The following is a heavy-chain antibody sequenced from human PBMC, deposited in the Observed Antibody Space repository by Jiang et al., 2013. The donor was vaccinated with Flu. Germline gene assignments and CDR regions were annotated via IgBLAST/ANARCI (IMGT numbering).Heavy chain of an antibody. CDR1: GGSISSYY. Sequence: LLKPSETLSLTCTVSGGSISSYYWSWIRQPPGKGLEWIGYIYYSGSTNYNPSLKSRVTISVDTSKNQFSLKLSSVTAADTAVYYCARVSSGWNYNYYYGMDVWGQGTTVTVSS. CDR3: ARVSSGWNYNYYYGMDV. V-gene: IGHV4-59*01. J-gene: IGHJ6*02. D-gene: IGHD1-1*01. CDR2: IYYSGST.